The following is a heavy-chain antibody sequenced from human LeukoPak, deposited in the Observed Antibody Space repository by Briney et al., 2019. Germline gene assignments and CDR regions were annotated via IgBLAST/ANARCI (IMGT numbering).Heavy chain of an antibody. V-gene: IGHV4-59*01. Sequence: PETLSLTCTVSGSISGYYWSWIRQPPGKGLEWIGYIYYSANTDYNPSLKSRVTISLDTSKSQFSLKVSSVTAADTAVYYCARGSNSGWFDPWGQGTLVTVSS. CDR1: GSISGYY. D-gene: IGHD4-11*01. J-gene: IGHJ5*02. CDR3: ARGSNSGWFDP. CDR2: IYYSANT.